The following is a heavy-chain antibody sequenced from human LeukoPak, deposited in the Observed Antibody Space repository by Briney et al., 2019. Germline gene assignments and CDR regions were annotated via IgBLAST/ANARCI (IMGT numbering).Heavy chain of an antibody. D-gene: IGHD3-22*01. CDR3: ARVLYYYDSSGYLSYYYYMDV. Sequence: PSETLSLTCTVSGGSISSYYWSWIRQPPGKGLEWIGYIYYSGSTNYNPSLKSRVTISVDTSKNQFSLKLSSVTAADTAVYYCARVLYYYDSSGYLSYYYYMDVWGKGTTVTISS. CDR2: IYYSGST. V-gene: IGHV4-59*01. CDR1: GGSISSYY. J-gene: IGHJ6*03.